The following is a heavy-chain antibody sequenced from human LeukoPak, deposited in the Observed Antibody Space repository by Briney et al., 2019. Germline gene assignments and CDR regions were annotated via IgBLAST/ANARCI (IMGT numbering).Heavy chain of an antibody. D-gene: IGHD1-1*01. Sequence: PSETLSLTCTVSGGSVSSGSYYWSWIRQPPGKGLEWIGYIYYSGSTNYNPSLKSRVTISVYTAKNQFSVKLSSVTAPAPAVYSCARDTGGGWNVDWGQGTLVTVSS. V-gene: IGHV4-61*01. CDR2: IYYSGST. CDR1: GGSVSSGSYY. CDR3: ARDTGGGWNVD. J-gene: IGHJ4*02.